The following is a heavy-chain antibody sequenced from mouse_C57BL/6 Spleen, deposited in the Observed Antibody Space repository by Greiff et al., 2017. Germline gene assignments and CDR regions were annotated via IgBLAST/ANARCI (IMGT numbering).Heavy chain of an antibody. V-gene: IGHV1-81*01. CDR1: GYTFTSYG. CDR2: IYPRSGNT. CDR3: ARSVLSNYEDAMDY. Sequence: VQLKESGAELARPGASVKLSCKASGYTFTSYGISWVKQRTGQGLEWIGEIYPRSGNTYYNEKFKGKATLTADKSSSTAYMELRSLTSEDSAVYFCARSVLSNYEDAMDYWGQGTSVTVSS. J-gene: IGHJ4*01. D-gene: IGHD2-5*01.